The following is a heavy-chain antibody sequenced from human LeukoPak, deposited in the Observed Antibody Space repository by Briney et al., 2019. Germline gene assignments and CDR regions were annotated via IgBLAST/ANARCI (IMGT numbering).Heavy chain of an antibody. D-gene: IGHD1-1*01. Sequence: GGSLRLSCAASGFTFSSYAMHWVRQAPGEGLEWVAVISYDGSNKYYADSVKGRFTISRDNSKDTLYLQMNSLRAEDTAVYYCARGPGTTSIYYYGMDVWGQGTTVTVSS. J-gene: IGHJ6*01. CDR2: ISYDGSNK. CDR3: ARGPGTTSIYYYGMDV. CDR1: GFTFSSYA. V-gene: IGHV3-30-3*01.